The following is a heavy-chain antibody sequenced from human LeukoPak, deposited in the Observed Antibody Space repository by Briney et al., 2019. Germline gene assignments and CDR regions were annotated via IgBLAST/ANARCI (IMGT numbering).Heavy chain of an antibody. J-gene: IGHJ6*03. Sequence: GASVKVSCKASGYTFTSYGISWVRQAPGQGLEWMGGIIPIFGTANYAQKFQGRVTITADESTSTAYMELSSLRSEDTAVYYCARGDIYHYYYMDVWGKGTTVTVSS. V-gene: IGHV1-69*13. CDR2: IIPIFGTA. CDR1: GYTFTSYG. CDR3: ARGDIYHYYYMDV. D-gene: IGHD3-9*01.